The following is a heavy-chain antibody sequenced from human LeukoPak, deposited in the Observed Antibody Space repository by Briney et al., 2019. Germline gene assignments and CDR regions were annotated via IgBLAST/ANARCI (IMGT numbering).Heavy chain of an antibody. CDR2: IYPGDCDT. Sequence: GESLNISGQGSGYSFTSYSIGWVRQMPGKGLEGMGIIYPGDCDTRYSPYFQGQVTISADKSISTDHLQWRSLNASDNAMSYCARQTQNWFDHWGQGTLVTVSS. V-gene: IGHV5-51*01. J-gene: IGHJ5*02. CDR3: ARQTQNWFDH. CDR1: GYSFTSYS.